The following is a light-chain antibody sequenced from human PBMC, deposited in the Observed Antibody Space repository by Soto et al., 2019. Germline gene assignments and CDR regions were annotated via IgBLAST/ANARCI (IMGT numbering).Light chain of an antibody. J-gene: IGKJ2*01. Sequence: AIQMTQSPSSLSASVGDRVTITCRASQAIRNDLGWYQQKPGKAPNLLIFGASNLQAGVPVRFSASGSGTNFTLTISNLQPEDFATYYCQQGHSTPYTFGQGTKVEIK. CDR1: QAIRND. CDR3: QQGHSTPYT. CDR2: GAS. V-gene: IGKV1-6*01.